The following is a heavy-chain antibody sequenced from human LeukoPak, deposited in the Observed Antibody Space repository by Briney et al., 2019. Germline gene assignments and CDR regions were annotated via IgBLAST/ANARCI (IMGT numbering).Heavy chain of an antibody. J-gene: IGHJ4*02. Sequence: NPSETLSLTCTVSGGSISSSSYYWGWIRQPPGKGLEWIGSIYYSGSTYYNPSLKSRVIVSLDKSKNQFSLKLSSVTAADTAVYYCARGRYGDPGYFDYWGQGTLVTVSS. D-gene: IGHD4-17*01. CDR1: GGSISSSSYY. CDR2: IYYSGST. CDR3: ARGRYGDPGYFDY. V-gene: IGHV4-39*07.